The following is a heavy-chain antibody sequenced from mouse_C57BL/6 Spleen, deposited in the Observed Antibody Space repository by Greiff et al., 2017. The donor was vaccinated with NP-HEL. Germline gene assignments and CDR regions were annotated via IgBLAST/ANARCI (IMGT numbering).Heavy chain of an antibody. CDR1: GYTFPSYW. CDR3: ARATMVTTAGYYFDY. CDR2: IYPGSGST. D-gene: IGHD2-2*01. V-gene: IGHV1-55*01. J-gene: IGHJ2*01. Sequence: QVQLQQPGAELVKPGASVKMSCKASGYTFPSYWITWVKQRPGQGLEWIGDIYPGSGSTNYNEKFKSKATLTVDKSSSTAYMQLSSLTSEDSAVYYCARATMVTTAGYYFDYWGQGTTLTVSS.